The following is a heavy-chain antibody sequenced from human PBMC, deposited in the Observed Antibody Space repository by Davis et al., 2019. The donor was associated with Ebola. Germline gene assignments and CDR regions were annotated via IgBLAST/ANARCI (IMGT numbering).Heavy chain of an antibody. CDR2: INSDGSST. D-gene: IGHD3/OR15-3a*01. J-gene: IGHJ6*02. V-gene: IGHV3-74*01. CDR1: GFTFSSYW. CDR3: ARAAGDWNYYYYGMDV. Sequence: HTGGSLRLSCAASGFTFSSYWMHWVRQAPGKGLVWVSRINSDGSSTSYADSVKGRLTISRDNAKNTLYLQMNSLRAEDTAVYYCARAAGDWNYYYYGMDVWGQGTTVTVSS.